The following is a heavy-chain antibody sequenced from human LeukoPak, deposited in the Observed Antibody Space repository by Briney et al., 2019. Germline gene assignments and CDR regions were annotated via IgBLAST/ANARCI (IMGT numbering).Heavy chain of an antibody. V-gene: IGHV4-34*01. CDR2: INHSGTT. D-gene: IGHD3-10*01. CDR3: ARPTYGSGSYGY. J-gene: IGHJ4*02. CDR1: GGSFSGYS. Sequence: SETLSLTCAVYGGSFSGYSWTWIRQPPGKGLEWIGEINHSGTTDYNPSLQSRVTISLDTSRNQFSLKLSSVTAADTAVYYCARPTYGSGSYGYWGQGTLVTVSS.